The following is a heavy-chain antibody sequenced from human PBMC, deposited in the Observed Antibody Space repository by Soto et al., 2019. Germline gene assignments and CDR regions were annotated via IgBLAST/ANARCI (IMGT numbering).Heavy chain of an antibody. V-gene: IGHV3-30*03. CDR2: ISNDGTKK. J-gene: IGHJ4*02. CDR1: GFTFNNYG. D-gene: IGHD2-15*01. CDR3: GTGCRGGGNCLCLVN. Sequence: QVQLVESGGDVVQPGRSLRLSCAASGFTFNNYGMHWVRQAPGKGLEWVAIISNDGTKKNYADSVKGRFTISRDNSKNTLYQQMNSLTPEDTAVYFCGTGCRGGGNCLCLVNWGQGTLVTVSS.